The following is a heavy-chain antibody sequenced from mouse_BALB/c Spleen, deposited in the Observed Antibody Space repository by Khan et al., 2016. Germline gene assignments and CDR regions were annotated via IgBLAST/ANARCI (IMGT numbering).Heavy chain of an antibody. V-gene: IGHV3-8*02. J-gene: IGHJ3*01. CDR3: ARDWGTGTLAY. CDR1: GDSITSGY. Sequence: EVQLQESGPSLVKPSQTLSLTCSVTGDSITSGYWNWIRKFPGNKLEYMGYIRYSGSTYYNPSLKSRFSITRDTSKNQNYLQLNSVTTEDTATYYCARDWGTGTLAYWGQGTLVTVSA. CDR2: IRYSGST. D-gene: IGHD4-1*01.